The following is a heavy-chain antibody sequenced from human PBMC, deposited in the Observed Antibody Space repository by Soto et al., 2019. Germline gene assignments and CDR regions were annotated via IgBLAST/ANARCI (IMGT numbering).Heavy chain of an antibody. D-gene: IGHD1-20*01. CDR3: AREMGDAPYNVLDY. Sequence: SMTLSLTCTVSGGSISSGGYYWSWIRQHPGKGLEWIGYIYYSGSTYYNPSLKSRVTISVDTSKNQFSLKLSSVTAADTAVYYCAREMGDAPYNVLDYWGQGTLVTVSS. CDR2: IYYSGST. CDR1: GGSISSGGYY. V-gene: IGHV4-31*03. J-gene: IGHJ4*02.